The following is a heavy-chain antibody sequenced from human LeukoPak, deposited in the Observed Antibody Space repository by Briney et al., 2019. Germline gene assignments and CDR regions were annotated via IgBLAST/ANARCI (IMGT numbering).Heavy chain of an antibody. CDR1: GYTFTGYY. Sequence: ASVKVSCKASGYTFTGYYMHWVRQAPGQGLEWMGWINPNSGGTNYAQKFQGRVTMTRDTSISTAYMELSRLRSDDTAVYYCARDPGITIFGVVIYFDYWGQGTLVTVSS. D-gene: IGHD3-3*01. J-gene: IGHJ4*02. V-gene: IGHV1-2*02. CDR3: ARDPGITIFGVVIYFDY. CDR2: INPNSGGT.